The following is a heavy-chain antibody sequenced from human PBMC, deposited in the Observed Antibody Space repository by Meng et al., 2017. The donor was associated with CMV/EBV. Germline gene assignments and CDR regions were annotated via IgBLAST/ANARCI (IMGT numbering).Heavy chain of an antibody. CDR3: TRVQGDVVVPVSLRDYYYYGMDV. D-gene: IGHD2-2*01. CDR2: IRSKAYGGTT. J-gene: IGHJ6*02. CDR1: GFTFGDYA. V-gene: IGHV3-49*04. Sequence: GGSLRLSCTASGFTFGDYAMSWVRQAPGKGREWVGFIRSKAYGGTTEYAASVKGRFTISRDDSKSIAYLQMNSLKTEDTAVYYCTRVQGDVVVPVSLRDYYYYGMDVWGQGTTVTVSS.